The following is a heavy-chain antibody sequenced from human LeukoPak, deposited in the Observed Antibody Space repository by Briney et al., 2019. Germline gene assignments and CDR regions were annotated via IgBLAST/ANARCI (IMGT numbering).Heavy chain of an antibody. J-gene: IGHJ3*02. Sequence: ASVKVSCKASGGTFSSYAISWVRQAPGQGLEWMGGIIPIFGTANYAQKFQGRVTITTDESTSTAYMELSSLRSEDTAVHYCARAVGWVVAALWVAFDIWGQGPMVTVSS. CDR2: IIPIFGTA. V-gene: IGHV1-69*05. CDR3: ARAVGWVVAALWVAFDI. CDR1: GGTFSSYA. D-gene: IGHD2-15*01.